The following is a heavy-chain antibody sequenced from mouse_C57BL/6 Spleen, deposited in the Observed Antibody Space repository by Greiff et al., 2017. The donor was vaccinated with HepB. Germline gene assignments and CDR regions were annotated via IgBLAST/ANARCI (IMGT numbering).Heavy chain of an antibody. V-gene: IGHV3-6*01. Sequence: EVKLMESGPGLVKPSQSLSLTCSVTGYSITSGYYWNWIRQFPGNKLEWMGYISYDGSNNYNPSLKNRISITRDTSKNQFFLKLNSVTTEDTATYYCAFYYGYDYYYFDYWGQGTTLTVSS. CDR2: ISYDGSN. CDR3: AFYYGYDYYYFDY. D-gene: IGHD2-2*01. J-gene: IGHJ2*01. CDR1: GYSITSGYY.